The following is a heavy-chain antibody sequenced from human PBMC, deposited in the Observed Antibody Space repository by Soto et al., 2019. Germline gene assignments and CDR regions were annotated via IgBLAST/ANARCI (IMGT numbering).Heavy chain of an antibody. CDR1: GGSISSGGYY. CDR3: ASDSLSEGDYVRDY. D-gene: IGHD4-17*01. J-gene: IGHJ4*02. Sequence: QVQLQESGPGLVKPSQTLSLTCTVSGGSISSGGYYWSWIRQHPGKGLEWIGYIYYSGSTYYNPSPESRVTISVATSKSQFSVKLSSVTAADTAVYYCASDSLSEGDYVRDYWGQGTLVTVSS. CDR2: IYYSGST. V-gene: IGHV4-31*03.